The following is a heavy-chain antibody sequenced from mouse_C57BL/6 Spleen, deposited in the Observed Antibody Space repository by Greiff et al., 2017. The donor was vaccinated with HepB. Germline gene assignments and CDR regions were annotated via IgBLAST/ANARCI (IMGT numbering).Heavy chain of an antibody. D-gene: IGHD1-1*01. Sequence: QVQLQQPGAELVKPGASVKLSCKASGYTFTSYWMHWVKQRPGQGLEWIGMIHPNSGSTNYNEKFKSKATLTVDKSSSTAYMQLSSLTSEDSAVYYCAGPITTVVHYYAMDYWGQGTSVTVSS. CDR1: GYTFTSYW. CDR2: IHPNSGST. J-gene: IGHJ4*01. V-gene: IGHV1-64*01. CDR3: AGPITTVVHYYAMDY.